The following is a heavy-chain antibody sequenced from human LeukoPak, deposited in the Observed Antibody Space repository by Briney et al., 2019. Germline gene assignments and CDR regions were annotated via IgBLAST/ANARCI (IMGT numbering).Heavy chain of an antibody. CDR3: ARAKKSSTSLGLVFDY. CDR2: ISSSSSYT. CDR1: GFTVSDYY. D-gene: IGHD2-2*01. V-gene: IGHV3-11*06. Sequence: PGGSLRLSCAASGFTVSDYYMSWIRQAPGKGLEWVSYISSSSSYTNYADSVKGRLTISRDNAKNSLYLQMNSLRAEDTAVYYCARAKKSSTSLGLVFDYWGQGPLVTVSS. J-gene: IGHJ4*02.